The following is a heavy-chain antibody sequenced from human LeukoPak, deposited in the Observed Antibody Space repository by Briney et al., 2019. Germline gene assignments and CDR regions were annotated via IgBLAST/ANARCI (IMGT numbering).Heavy chain of an antibody. Sequence: ASVKVSCKASGYTFTSYFISWVRQAPEQGLEWMGWISVNNANANYAQKFQGRVTMTTDTSTSTAYMELRSLKSDDTALYYCAGAPVPSRVVPGDYWGREPLVTVSS. J-gene: IGHJ4*02. CDR3: AGAPVPSRVVPGDY. CDR1: GYTFTSYF. V-gene: IGHV1-18*01. D-gene: IGHD2-2*01. CDR2: ISVNNANA.